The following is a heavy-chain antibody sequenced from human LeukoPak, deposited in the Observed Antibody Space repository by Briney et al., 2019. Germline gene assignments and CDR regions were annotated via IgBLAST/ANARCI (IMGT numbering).Heavy chain of an antibody. CDR2: IRYDGGNE. V-gene: IGHV3-30*02. J-gene: IGHJ4*02. Sequence: GSLLLSCAASGFTFISYAMHWVRQAPGKGLEGVAFIRYDGGNEYYADSVKGRFTISRDNSKNTLYLQMNNLRAEDTAVYFCAKVLSSSNYYYFDYWGQGTLVTVSS. CDR3: AKVLSSSNYYYFDY. D-gene: IGHD6-19*01. CDR1: GFTFISYA.